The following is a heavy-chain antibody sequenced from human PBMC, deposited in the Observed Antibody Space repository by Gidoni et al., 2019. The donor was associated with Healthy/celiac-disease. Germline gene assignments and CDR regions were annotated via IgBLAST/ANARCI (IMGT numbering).Heavy chain of an antibody. CDR1: GLPFRSYA. D-gene: IGHD4-17*01. Sequence: EVQLLESGGGLVQPGGSLRLSCAASGLPFRSYAMSWVRQAPGKGLEWVSAIGGSGGRTYYADSVKGRFTIARDNSKNTLYLQMNRLRAEDTAVYYCAKVYVKRYGDYPFDYWGQGTLVTVSS. CDR2: IGGSGGRT. V-gene: IGHV3-23*01. J-gene: IGHJ4*02. CDR3: AKVYVKRYGDYPFDY.